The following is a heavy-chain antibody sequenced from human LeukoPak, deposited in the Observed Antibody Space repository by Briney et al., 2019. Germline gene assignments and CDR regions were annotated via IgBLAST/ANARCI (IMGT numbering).Heavy chain of an antibody. D-gene: IGHD3-22*01. V-gene: IGHV3-30*04. CDR2: ISYDGSNK. J-gene: IGHJ4*02. CDR3: AKDGENYDSSGYYYLYYFDY. Sequence: PGGSLRLSCAASGFTFSSYAMHWVRQAPGKGLEWVAVISYDGSNKYYADSVKGRFTISRDNSKNTLYLQMNSLRAEDTAVYYCAKDGENYDSSGYYYLYYFDYWGQGTLVTVSS. CDR1: GFTFSSYA.